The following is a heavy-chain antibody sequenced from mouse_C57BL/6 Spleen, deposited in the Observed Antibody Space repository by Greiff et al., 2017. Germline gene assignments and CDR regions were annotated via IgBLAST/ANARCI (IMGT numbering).Heavy chain of an antibody. CDR3: TRWFAY. CDR2: IDPETGGT. CDR1: GYTFTDYE. J-gene: IGHJ3*01. Sequence: VQLQQSGAELARPGASVTLSCKASGYTFTDYEMHWVKQTPVHGLEWIGAIDPETGGTAYNQKFKGKAILTADKSSSTAYMELRSLTSDDSAVYYCTRWFAYWGQGTLVTVTA. V-gene: IGHV1-15*01.